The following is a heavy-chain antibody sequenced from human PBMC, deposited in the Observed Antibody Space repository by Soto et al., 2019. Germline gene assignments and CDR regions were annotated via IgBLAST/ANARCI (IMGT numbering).Heavy chain of an antibody. D-gene: IGHD3-3*01. J-gene: IGHJ4*02. Sequence: QVQLVESGGGVVQPGRSLRLSCAASGFTFSSYGMHWVRQAPGKGLAWVAVIWYDGSNKYYADSVKGRFTISRDNSKNTLYLQRNSLRAEDTAVYYCARGNVIFGVVIEVFDYWGQGSLVTVSS. CDR1: GFTFSSYG. CDR3: ARGNVIFGVVIEVFDY. V-gene: IGHV3-33*01. CDR2: IWYDGSNK.